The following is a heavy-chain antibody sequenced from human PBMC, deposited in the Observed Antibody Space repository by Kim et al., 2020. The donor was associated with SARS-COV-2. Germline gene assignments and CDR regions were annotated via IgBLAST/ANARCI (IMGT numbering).Heavy chain of an antibody. CDR3: ARDREWFGEIDY. J-gene: IGHJ4*02. V-gene: IGHV1-18*01. Sequence: NNGQKLTGRVTMTPDTSTSKAYMALRSLRSDDTAVYYCARDREWFGEIDYWGQGTLVTVSS. D-gene: IGHD3-10*01.